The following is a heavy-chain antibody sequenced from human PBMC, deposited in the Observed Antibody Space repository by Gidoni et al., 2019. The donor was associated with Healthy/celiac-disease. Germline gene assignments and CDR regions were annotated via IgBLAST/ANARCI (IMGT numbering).Heavy chain of an antibody. CDR3: ATGTPYSESPLDY. J-gene: IGHJ4*02. CDR2: SNVSGART. Sequence: EVQMLESGGGLVQPGGSLRLSCAASGFTFTNYAMTWVRQAPGKGLEWVSTSNVSGARTYYADSVKGRFTISRDNSKNTLSLQMNSLRAEDTALYYCATGTPYSESPLDYWGQGTLVTVSS. V-gene: IGHV3-23*01. CDR1: GFTFTNYA. D-gene: IGHD4-4*01.